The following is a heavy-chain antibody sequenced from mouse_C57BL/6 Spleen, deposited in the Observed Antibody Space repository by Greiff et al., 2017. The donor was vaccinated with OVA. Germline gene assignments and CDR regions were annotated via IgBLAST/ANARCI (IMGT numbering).Heavy chain of an antibody. Sequence: EADGGLVQPKGSLKLSCAASGFTFNTYAMHWVRQAPGKGLEWVARIRSNRSNYATYYADSVKDRFTISRYDSQSMLYLQRNNLKTEDTAMYYCVREGAVTFDNGGQGTTLTVSS. D-gene: IGHD2-3*01. CDR1: GFTFNTYA. CDR2: IRSNRSNYAT. V-gene: IGHV10-3*01. J-gene: IGHJ2*01. CDR3: VREGAVTFDN.